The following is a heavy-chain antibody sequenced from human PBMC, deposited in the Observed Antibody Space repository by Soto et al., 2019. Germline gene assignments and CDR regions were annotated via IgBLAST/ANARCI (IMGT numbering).Heavy chain of an antibody. CDR3: VGSSVVSA. V-gene: IGHV3-7*01. J-gene: IGHJ5*02. CDR2: INQEGRES. Sequence: LRLSCAASGFTFEDFAITWVRQAPGKGLEWVANINQEGRESHDVDSVKGRFTISRDNAKNSLYLQLNSLRVEVMGLNFCVGSSVVSAWGQGTFVTVSS. CDR1: GFTFEDFA. D-gene: IGHD2-2*01.